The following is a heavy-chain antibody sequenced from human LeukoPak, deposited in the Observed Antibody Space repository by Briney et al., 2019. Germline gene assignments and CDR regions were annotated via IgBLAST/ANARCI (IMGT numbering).Heavy chain of an antibody. CDR2: IYYSGST. Sequence: SQSHSPTCTVSAASISTYNWSWFRQPPGKGLEWIGYIYYSGSTNYKPSLKSRCTMSVDTSKNQFSLKRSSVTAADTAVYYCAREGVTHNWFEPGCQGPLVTVSS. J-gene: IGHJ5*02. V-gene: IGHV4-59*01. CDR3: AREGVTHNWFEP. CDR1: AASISTYN. D-gene: IGHD4-23*01.